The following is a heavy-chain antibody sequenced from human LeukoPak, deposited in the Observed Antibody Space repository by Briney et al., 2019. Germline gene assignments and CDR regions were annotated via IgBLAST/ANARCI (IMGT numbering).Heavy chain of an antibody. J-gene: IGHJ6*02. CDR1: GGTFSSYA. CDR3: ARDGSGSYGDYYYGMDV. CDR2: IIPILGIA. V-gene: IGHV1-69*04. D-gene: IGHD3-10*01. Sequence: SVKVSCKASGGTFSSYAISWVRQAPGQGLEWMGRIIPILGIANYAQKFQGRVTITADKSTSTAYMELSSLRSEDTAVYYCARDGSGSYGDYYYGMDVWGQGTTVTVSS.